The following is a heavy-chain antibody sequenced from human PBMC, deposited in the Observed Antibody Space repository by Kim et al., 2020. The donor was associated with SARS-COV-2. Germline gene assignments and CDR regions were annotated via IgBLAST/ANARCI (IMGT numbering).Heavy chain of an antibody. J-gene: IGHJ4*02. CDR3: ARVGVAAAGDY. D-gene: IGHD6-13*01. Sequence: NYAQKRQGRVTMTTETSTSTAYMELRSLRSDDTAVYYCARVGVAAAGDYWGQGTLVTVSS. V-gene: IGHV1-18*01.